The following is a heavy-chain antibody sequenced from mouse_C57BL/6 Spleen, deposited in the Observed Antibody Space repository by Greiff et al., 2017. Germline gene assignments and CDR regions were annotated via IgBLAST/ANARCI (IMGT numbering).Heavy chain of an antibody. CDR1: GYTFTSYW. Sequence: VQLQQPGAELVRPGSSVKLSCKASGYTFTSYWMHWVKQRPIQGLEWIGNIDPSDSETNYNQKFKDKDTLTVDKSSSTAYMQLSSLTSEDSAVYYCARTGYDSDYWGQGTTLTVSS. V-gene: IGHV1-52*01. D-gene: IGHD2-4*01. CDR2: IDPSDSET. CDR3: ARTGYDSDY. J-gene: IGHJ2*01.